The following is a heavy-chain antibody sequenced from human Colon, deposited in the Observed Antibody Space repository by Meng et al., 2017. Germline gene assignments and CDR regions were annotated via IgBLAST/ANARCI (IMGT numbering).Heavy chain of an antibody. J-gene: IGHJ4*02. V-gene: IGHV7-4-1*02. CDR3: ATAVTTVPFDY. D-gene: IGHD4-17*01. Sequence: QVQLVQSGSELKKPGASVKVSCKASGYDFTNYGMNWVRQAPGQGLEWIGWINTYTGNSAYAQGFTGRFVFSLDTSVSTAYLQISSLKAEDTAVYYCATAVTTVPFDYWGQGTLVTVSS. CDR2: INTYTGNS. CDR1: GYDFTNYG.